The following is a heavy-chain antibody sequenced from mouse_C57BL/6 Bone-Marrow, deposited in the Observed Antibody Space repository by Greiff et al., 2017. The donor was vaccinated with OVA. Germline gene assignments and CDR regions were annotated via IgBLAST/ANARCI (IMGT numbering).Heavy chain of an antibody. J-gene: IGHJ1*03. CDR3: ARSGTTVVAPYWYFDV. Sequence: QVQLKQPGAELVKPGASVKLSCKASGYTFTSYWMHWVKQRPGQGLEWIGMIHPNSGSTNYNEKFKSKATLTVDKSSSTAYMQLSSLTSEDSAVYYCARSGTTVVAPYWYFDVWGTGTTVTVSS. V-gene: IGHV1-64*01. CDR1: GYTFTSYW. D-gene: IGHD1-1*01. CDR2: IHPNSGST.